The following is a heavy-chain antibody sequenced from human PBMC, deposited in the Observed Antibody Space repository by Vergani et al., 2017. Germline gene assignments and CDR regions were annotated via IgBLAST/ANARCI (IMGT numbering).Heavy chain of an antibody. Sequence: QVQLVESGGGLVKPGGSLRLSCAASGFTFSDYYMSWIRPAPGKGLEWVSYISSSGSTIYYAGSVKGRFTISRDNAKNSLYLQMNSLRAEDTAVYYCARKHISNYYDSSGYYYMGYYYGMDVWGQGTTVTVSS. D-gene: IGHD3-22*01. CDR1: GFTFSDYY. J-gene: IGHJ6*02. V-gene: IGHV3-11*01. CDR3: ARKHISNYYDSSGYYYMGYYYGMDV. CDR2: ISSSGSTI.